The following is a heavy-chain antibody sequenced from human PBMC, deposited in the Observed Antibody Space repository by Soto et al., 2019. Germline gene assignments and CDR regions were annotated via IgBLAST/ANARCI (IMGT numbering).Heavy chain of an antibody. D-gene: IGHD5-12*01. CDR1: GFTFSNYD. V-gene: IGHV3-23*01. CDR2: ISRTGGSV. Sequence: EVQLLESGGGLVQPGGSLRLSCAASGFTFSNYDMSWVRQAPGKGLEWVSAISRTGGSVYYADSVKRRFTISRDNSKNTLYLQMISLRAEDTGVYYCAKGLVPPETWLRVATSFDYGGQGTLVTFAS. J-gene: IGHJ4*02. CDR3: AKGLVPPETWLRVATSFDY.